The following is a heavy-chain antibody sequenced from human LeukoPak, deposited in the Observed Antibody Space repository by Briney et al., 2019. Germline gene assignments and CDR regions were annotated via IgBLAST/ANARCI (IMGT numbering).Heavy chain of an antibody. Sequence: SETLSLTCAVSGGSISSSNWWSWVRQPPGKGLEWIGEIYHSGSTNYNPSLKSRVTISVDKSKNQFSLKLSSVTAADTAVYYCARASLSDYYDSSGYYGDRYFDYWGQGTLVTVSS. CDR1: GGSISSSNW. D-gene: IGHD3-22*01. V-gene: IGHV4-4*02. CDR3: ARASLSDYYDSSGYYGDRYFDY. CDR2: IYHSGST. J-gene: IGHJ4*02.